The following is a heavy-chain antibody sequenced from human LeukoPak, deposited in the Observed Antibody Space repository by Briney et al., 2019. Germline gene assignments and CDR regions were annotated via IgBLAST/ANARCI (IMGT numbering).Heavy chain of an antibody. CDR1: GYTISSGYY. CDR3: ARLSLGLSHDFWSGYYYYFDY. CDR2: IYHSGST. J-gene: IGHJ4*02. V-gene: IGHV4-38-2*01. Sequence: SETLSLTCAVSGYTISSGYYWGWIRQPPGKGLEWIGSIYHSGSTYYNPSLKSRVTISVDTSKNQFSLKLSSVTAADTAVYYRARLSLGLSHDFWSGYYYYFDYWGQGTLVTVSS. D-gene: IGHD3-3*01.